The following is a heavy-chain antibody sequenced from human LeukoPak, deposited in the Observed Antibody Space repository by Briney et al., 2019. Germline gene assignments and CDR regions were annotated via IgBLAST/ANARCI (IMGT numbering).Heavy chain of an antibody. CDR3: AKAAYYDFWSGYDDTFDP. CDR2: ISGSGGST. D-gene: IGHD3-3*01. CDR1: GFTFSSYA. V-gene: IGHV3-23*01. J-gene: IGHJ5*02. Sequence: GGSLRLSCAASGFTFSSYAMSWVRQAPGKGLEWVSAISGSGGSTYYADSVKGRFTISRDNSKNTLYLQMNSLRAEDTAVYYCAKAAYYDFWSGYDDTFDPWGQGTLVTVSS.